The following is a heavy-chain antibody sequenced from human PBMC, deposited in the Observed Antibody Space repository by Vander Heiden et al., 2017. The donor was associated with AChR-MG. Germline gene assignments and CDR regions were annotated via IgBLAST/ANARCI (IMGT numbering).Heavy chain of an antibody. V-gene: IGHV4-34*01. CDR2: INHSGST. J-gene: IGHJ6*02. CDR3: ARARGVTMVRGVITSNYYYYYGMDV. CDR1: GSS. D-gene: IGHD3-10*01. Sequence: GSSSSWIRQPPGKGLEWIGEINHSGSTNYNPSLKRRVTISVDTSKNQFSLKLSSVTAADTAVYYCARARGVTMVRGVITSNYYYYYGMDVWGQGTTVTVSS.